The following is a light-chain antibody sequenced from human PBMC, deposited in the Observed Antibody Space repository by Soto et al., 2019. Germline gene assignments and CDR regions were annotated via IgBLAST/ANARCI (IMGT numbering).Light chain of an antibody. CDR2: GAS. V-gene: IGKV3D-15*01. J-gene: IGKJ2*01. CDR3: QQYGNFPYT. Sequence: IVMTQSPVTLSVSPGGRATLSCRASQSVISNLAWYQHKPGQAPRLLIYGASIRATGIPARFSGSGSGTEFTLTINRLEPEDFAVYYCQQYGNFPYTFGQGTKLEIK. CDR1: QSVISN.